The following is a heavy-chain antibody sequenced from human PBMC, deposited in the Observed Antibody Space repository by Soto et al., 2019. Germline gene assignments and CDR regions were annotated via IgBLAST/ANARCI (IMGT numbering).Heavy chain of an antibody. CDR3: AIENYYDSSGYFTGLNWFDP. V-gene: IGHV3-66*01. Sequence: GGSLRLSCAASGFTVSSNYMSWVRQAPGKGLEWVSVIYSGGSTYYADSVKGRFTISRDNSKNTLYLQMNSLRAEDTVVYYCAIENYYDSSGYFTGLNWFDPWGQGTLVTVSS. CDR1: GFTVSSNY. CDR2: IYSGGST. D-gene: IGHD3-22*01. J-gene: IGHJ5*02.